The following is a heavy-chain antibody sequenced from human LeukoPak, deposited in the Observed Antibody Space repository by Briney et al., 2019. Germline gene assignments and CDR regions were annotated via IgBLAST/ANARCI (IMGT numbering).Heavy chain of an antibody. CDR2: INAGNGNT. D-gene: IGHD6-19*01. V-gene: IGHV1-3*03. Sequence: ASVKVSCKASGYTFTSYAMHWVRQAPGQRLEWMGWINAGNGNTKYSQEFQGRVTITRDTSASTAYMELSSLRSEDTAVYYCARGRGIAVAEDYWGQGTLVTVSS. J-gene: IGHJ4*02. CDR3: ARGRGIAVAEDY. CDR1: GYTFTSYA.